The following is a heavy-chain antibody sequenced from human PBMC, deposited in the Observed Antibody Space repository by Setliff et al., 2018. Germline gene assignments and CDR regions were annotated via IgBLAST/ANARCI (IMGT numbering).Heavy chain of an antibody. CDR2: IYHDGNTKFNPSV. V-gene: IGHV4-4*02. CDR1: GASINSLSW. D-gene: IGHD2-2*01. J-gene: IGHJ4*02. Sequence: SETLSLTCAVTGASINSLSWWSWVRQSPGKGLEWIGEIYHDGNTKFNPSVNYNPSLKSRVTMSIDKSKNQFSLNLRSVTAADTAVYYCTRGGERYHTANWGQGLLVTVSS. CDR3: TRGGERYHTAN.